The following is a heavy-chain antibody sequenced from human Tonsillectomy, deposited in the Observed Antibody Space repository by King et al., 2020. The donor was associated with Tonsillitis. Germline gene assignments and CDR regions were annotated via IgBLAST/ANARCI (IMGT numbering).Heavy chain of an antibody. V-gene: IGHV4-39*07. CDR1: GGSISSSSYY. CDR2: IYYSGST. J-gene: IGHJ6*02. Sequence: QLQESGPGLVKPSETLSLTCTVSGGSISSSSYYWGWIRQPPGKGLEWIGSIYYSGSTYYNPSLKRRVTISVDTSKNQFSLKLSSVTAADTAVYYCAGDDNSGYDYYCYGMDVWGQGATVTVSS. CDR3: AGDDNSGYDYYCYGMDV. D-gene: IGHD3-22*01.